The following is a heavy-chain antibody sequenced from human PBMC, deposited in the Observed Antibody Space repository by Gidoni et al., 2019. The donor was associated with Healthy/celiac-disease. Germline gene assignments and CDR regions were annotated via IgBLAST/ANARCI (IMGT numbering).Heavy chain of an antibody. V-gene: IGHV4-34*01. Sequence: QVQLQQWGARLLKPSETLSLTCAVYGGSFSGYYWSWIRQPPGKGLEGIGEINHSGSTNYNPSLKSRVTIAVDTSKNQFSLKMSSVAVADTAVYYCARPIQLWSKGFRGGPPGRGMDVWGQGTTVTVSS. CDR3: ARPIQLWSKGFRGGPPGRGMDV. D-gene: IGHD5-18*01. CDR1: GGSFSGYY. J-gene: IGHJ6*02. CDR2: INHSGST.